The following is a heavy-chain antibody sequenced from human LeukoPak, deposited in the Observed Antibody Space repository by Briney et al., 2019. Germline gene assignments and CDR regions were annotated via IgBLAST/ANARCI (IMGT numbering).Heavy chain of an antibody. CDR3: AKRGVVIRVFLVGFHKEAYYFDS. CDR1: GITLGNYG. D-gene: IGHD3-10*01. CDR2: LSGSGGGT. V-gene: IGHV3-23*01. Sequence: GGSLRLSCAVSGITLGNYGMSWVRQAPGKGLEWVAGLSGSGGGTNYADSVQGRFTISRDDPKNTLYLQMDSLRAEDTAVYFCAKRGVVIRVFLVGFHKEAYYFDSWGQGALVTVSS. J-gene: IGHJ4*02.